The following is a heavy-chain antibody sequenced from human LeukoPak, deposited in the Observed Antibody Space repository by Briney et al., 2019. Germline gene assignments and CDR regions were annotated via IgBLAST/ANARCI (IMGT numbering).Heavy chain of an antibody. D-gene: IGHD3-3*02. J-gene: IGHJ5*02. CDR1: GYTLTELS. CDR2: FDPEDGET. Sequence: ASVKVSCKVSGYTLTELSMHWVRQAPGKGLEWMGGFDPEDGETIYAQKFQGRVTMTEDTSTDTAYMELSSLRSEDTAVYYCATRNSFLEWTTKHHNWLDPWGQGTLVTVSS. V-gene: IGHV1-24*01. CDR3: ATRNSFLEWTTKHHNWLDP.